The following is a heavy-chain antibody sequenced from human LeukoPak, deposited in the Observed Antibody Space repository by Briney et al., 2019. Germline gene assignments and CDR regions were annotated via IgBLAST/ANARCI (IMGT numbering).Heavy chain of an antibody. J-gene: IGHJ4*02. Sequence: GGSLRLSCVASGFIFSSYGMHWVRQAPGKGLEWVAVTWYDGTNKYYGDSVKGRFTISRDNSKNTLYLQINRLRVEDTAVYYCARDKIYDFWSGHNFDYWGQGTLVTVSS. CDR3: ARDKIYDFWSGHNFDY. V-gene: IGHV3-33*01. CDR2: TWYDGTNK. D-gene: IGHD3-3*01. CDR1: GFIFSSYG.